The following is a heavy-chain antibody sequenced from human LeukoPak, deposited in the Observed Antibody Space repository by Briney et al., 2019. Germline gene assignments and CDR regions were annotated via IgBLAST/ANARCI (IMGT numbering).Heavy chain of an antibody. CDR3: ARNVLRATSVWYFDY. CDR2: ISYDGSNK. V-gene: IGHV3-30-3*01. D-gene: IGHD1-26*01. Sequence: GGSLRLSCAASGFTFSSYAMHWVRQAPGKGLEWVAVISYDGSNKYYADSVKGRFTISRDNSKNTLYLQMNSLRADDTSVYYCARNVLRATSVWYFDYGGQGPLVTVSS. J-gene: IGHJ4*02. CDR1: GFTFSSYA.